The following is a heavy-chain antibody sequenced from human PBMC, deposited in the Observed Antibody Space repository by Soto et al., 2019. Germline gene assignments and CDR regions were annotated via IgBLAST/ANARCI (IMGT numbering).Heavy chain of an antibody. CDR1: RFTFSSYA. V-gene: IGHV3-30-3*01. D-gene: IGHD6-13*01. CDR3: ARVESSSWYRYYYYYYGMDV. J-gene: IGHJ6*02. Sequence: GGYLRLSCAASRFTFSSYAMHWVLQSPGKGLEWVAVISYDGSNKYYADSVKGRFTISRDNSKNTLYLQMNSLRAEDTAVYYCARVESSSWYRYYYYYYGMDVWGQGT. CDR2: ISYDGSNK.